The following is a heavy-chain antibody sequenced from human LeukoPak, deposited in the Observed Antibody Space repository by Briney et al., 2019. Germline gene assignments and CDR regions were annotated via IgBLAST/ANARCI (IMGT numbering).Heavy chain of an antibody. J-gene: IGHJ6*02. D-gene: IGHD4/OR15-4a*01. CDR3: ARHGGAHYYYYYGMDV. Sequence: GESLKISCKGSGYRFTSYWIGWVRQMPGKGLEWMGIIYPGDSDTRYSPSFQGQVTISADKSISTAYLQWSSLKASDTAMYYCARHGGAHYYYYYGMDVWGQGTTVTVSS. CDR1: GYRFTSYW. CDR2: IYPGDSDT. V-gene: IGHV5-51*01.